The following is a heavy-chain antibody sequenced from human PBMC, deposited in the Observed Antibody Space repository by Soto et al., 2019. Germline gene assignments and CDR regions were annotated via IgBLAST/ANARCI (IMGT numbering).Heavy chain of an antibody. CDR1: GFSFSDSA. CDR2: IRSKANSYAT. V-gene: IGHV3-73*01. CDR3: TSYCPTSICFGTPTQA. D-gene: IGHD2-21*01. J-gene: IGHJ4*02. Sequence: GESLRLSCAASGFSFSDSAVHWVRQASGKGLEWVGRIRSKANSYATAYASSVKGRFTISRDDSKNTAYLQMNSLKTEDTAVYYCTSYCPTSICFGTPTQAWGQGTLVTVSS.